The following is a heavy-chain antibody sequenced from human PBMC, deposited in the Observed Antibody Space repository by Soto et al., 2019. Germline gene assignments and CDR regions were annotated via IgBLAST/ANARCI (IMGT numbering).Heavy chain of an antibody. CDR1: GGSISSGDYY. CDR3: ARGVVGTAAAGNFDY. D-gene: IGHD6-13*01. CDR2: IYYSGST. V-gene: IGHV4-30-4*01. Sequence: SETLSLTCPVSGGSISSGDYYWSWIRQPPGKGLEWIGYIYYSGSTYYNPPLKSRVTISVDTSKNQFSLKLSSVTAADTAVYYCARGVVGTAAAGNFDYWGQGTLVTVSS. J-gene: IGHJ4*02.